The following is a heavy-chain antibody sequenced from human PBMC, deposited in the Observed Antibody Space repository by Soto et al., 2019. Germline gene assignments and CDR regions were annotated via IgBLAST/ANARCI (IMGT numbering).Heavy chain of an antibody. CDR2: IAPSDSYT. CDR3: ASHAFEGGTTRKLDFEN. D-gene: IGHD1-7*01. CDR1: GYSFTSYW. J-gene: IGHJ4*02. Sequence: GASLKVSSKRSGYSFTSYWISWVRQMAGKGLEWMGTIAPSDSYTNSRPSVQGHVPISADKSICSDYLKWSCLKDSYTHTNYCASHAFEGGTTRKLDFENWDQEAL. V-gene: IGHV5-10-1*01.